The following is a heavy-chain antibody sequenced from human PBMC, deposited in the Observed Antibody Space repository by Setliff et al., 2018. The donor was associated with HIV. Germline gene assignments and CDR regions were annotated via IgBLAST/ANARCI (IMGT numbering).Heavy chain of an antibody. V-gene: IGHV4-38-2*02. Sequence: SETLSLTCDVSTYSISSVHSWGWIRQPPGKGLEWIGTMHHSGNTHYKPSLKIRVTVSLDTSKKQLSLKLRSVTAADTAVYYCAKEGGYCSGTTCFGFDYWGQGTLVTVSS. CDR2: MHHSGNT. D-gene: IGHD2-2*01. CDR3: AKEGGYCSGTTCFGFDY. J-gene: IGHJ4*02. CDR1: TYSISSVHS.